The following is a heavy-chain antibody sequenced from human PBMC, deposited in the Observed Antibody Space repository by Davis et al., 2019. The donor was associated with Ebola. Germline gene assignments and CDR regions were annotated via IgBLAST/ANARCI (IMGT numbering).Heavy chain of an antibody. CDR3: ARRSAEGDY. V-gene: IGHV4-59*08. Sequence: MPSETLSLTCTVSGGSISSYYWSWIRQPPGKGLEWIGYIHYSGSTNYNPSLKSRVTISVDTSKNQFSLKLSSVTAADTAVYYCARRSAEGDYWGQGTLVTVSS. CDR1: GGSISSYY. CDR2: IHYSGST. J-gene: IGHJ4*02.